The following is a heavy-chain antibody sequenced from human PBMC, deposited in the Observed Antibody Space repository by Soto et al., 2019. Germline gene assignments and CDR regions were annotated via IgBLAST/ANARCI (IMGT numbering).Heavy chain of an antibody. J-gene: IGHJ4*02. D-gene: IGHD1-26*01. V-gene: IGHV1-69*06. CDR3: ASWRSYSGSYGFDY. Sequence: QVQLVQSGAEVKKPGASVKVSCEASGGTFNTYTINWVRQAPGRGLEWVGQIVPMYDSANYAENFQGRVTITADKSTKTAYMELTSLRSEGTALYFCASWRSYSGSYGFDYWGQGTLVTVSS. CDR1: GGTFNTYT. CDR2: IVPMYDSA.